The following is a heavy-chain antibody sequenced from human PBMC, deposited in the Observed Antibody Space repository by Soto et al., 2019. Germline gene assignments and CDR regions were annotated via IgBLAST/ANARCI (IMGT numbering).Heavy chain of an antibody. D-gene: IGHD3-10*01. CDR2: IIPLLTIP. V-gene: IGHV1-69*08. CDR1: GGTFSRNT. J-gene: IGHJ6*02. Sequence: QVQLVQSGAEVKKPGSSVKVSCKASGGTFSRNTISWVRQAPGQGLEWMGRIIPLLTIPNYAQNFQGRVMMTADRSTTTVYMEVSSLKAEDTAVYYCARDRGLVSAVGGKMVNHYGLDVWGQGTTVTVSS. CDR3: ARDRGLVSAVGGKMVNHYGLDV.